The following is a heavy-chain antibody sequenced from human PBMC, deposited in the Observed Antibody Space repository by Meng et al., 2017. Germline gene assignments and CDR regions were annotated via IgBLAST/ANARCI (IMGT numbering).Heavy chain of an antibody. D-gene: IGHD3-22*01. Sequence: QVHLQQWGEGLLKPSETLSLTCAVYGGSFSGYYWSWIRQPPGKGLEWIGEINHSGSTNYNPSLKSRVTISVDTSKNQFSLKLSSVTAADTAVYYCAGITMSRAGDYWGQGTLVTVSS. J-gene: IGHJ4*02. CDR1: GGSFSGYY. CDR3: AGITMSRAGDY. V-gene: IGHV4-34*01. CDR2: INHSGST.